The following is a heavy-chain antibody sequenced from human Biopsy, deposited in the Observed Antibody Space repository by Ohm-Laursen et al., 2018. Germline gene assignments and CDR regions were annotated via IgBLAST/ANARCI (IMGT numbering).Heavy chain of an antibody. CDR3: GRREVVITHDAFDT. V-gene: IGHV4-59*08. Sequence: GTLSLTCTVSGGSISSYYWTWIRQPSGKGLEWIGDVYYSGSTNRNPSLKSRVTILVDTSKNQFSLKLNSVTAADTAVYYCGRREVVITHDAFDTWGQGTMVTVSS. CDR2: VYYSGST. D-gene: IGHD3-22*01. J-gene: IGHJ3*02. CDR1: GGSISSYY.